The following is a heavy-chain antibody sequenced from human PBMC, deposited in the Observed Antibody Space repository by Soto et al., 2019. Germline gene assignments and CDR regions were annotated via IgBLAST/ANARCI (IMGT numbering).Heavy chain of an antibody. J-gene: IGHJ4*02. CDR3: ARDFSLRRGGYFDY. CDR2: IYYSGST. V-gene: IGHV4-31*03. Sequence: QVQLQESGPGLVKPSQTLSLTCTVSGGSISSGGYYWSWIRQHPGKGLEWIGYIYYSGSTYYNPSLKSRVTISVDTSKNQFSLKLSSVTAADTAVYYCARDFSLRRGGYFDYWGQGTLVTVSS. CDR1: GGSISSGGYY. D-gene: IGHD4-17*01.